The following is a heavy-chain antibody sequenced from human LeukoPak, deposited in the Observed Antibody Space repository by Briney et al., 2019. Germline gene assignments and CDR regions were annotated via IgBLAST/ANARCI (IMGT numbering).Heavy chain of an antibody. V-gene: IGHV3-48*02. D-gene: IGHD3-22*01. Sequence: GGSLRLSCAASGFTFSSYSMNWVRQAPGKGLEWVSYISSSSSTIYYADSVKGRFTISRDSAKNSLYLQMNSLRDEDTAVYYCARSGGITMIVRRAFDIWGQGTMVTVSS. J-gene: IGHJ3*02. CDR3: ARSGGITMIVRRAFDI. CDR1: GFTFSSYS. CDR2: ISSSSSTI.